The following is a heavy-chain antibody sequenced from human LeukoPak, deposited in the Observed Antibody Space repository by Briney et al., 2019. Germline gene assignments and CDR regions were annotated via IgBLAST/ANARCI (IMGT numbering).Heavy chain of an antibody. CDR3: AREDSSAAFDI. CDR2: IYYSGST. Sequence: PSETLSLTCTVSGGSISSYYWSWIRQPPGKGLEWIGYIYYSGSTNYNPSLKSRGTISVDTSKNHFSLKLSSVTAADTAVYYCAREDSSAAFDIWGQGTMVTVSS. CDR1: GGSISSYY. D-gene: IGHD3-22*01. J-gene: IGHJ3*02. V-gene: IGHV4-59*01.